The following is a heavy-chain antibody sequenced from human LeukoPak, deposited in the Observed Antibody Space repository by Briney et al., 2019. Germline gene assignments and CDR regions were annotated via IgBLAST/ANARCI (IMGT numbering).Heavy chain of an antibody. Sequence: GRSLRLSCAASGFTFSNYAMNWVGQAPEKGVEWVSGISASGGSTYYADSVKGRFTISRDNSKNTLWLQLNSLRAGDTAIYYCAKDLEDYYVSSGYYGEGYFDYWGQGVLVTVSS. CDR2: ISASGGST. J-gene: IGHJ4*02. V-gene: IGHV3-23*01. D-gene: IGHD3-22*01. CDR3: AKDLEDYYVSSGYYGEGYFDY. CDR1: GFTFSNYA.